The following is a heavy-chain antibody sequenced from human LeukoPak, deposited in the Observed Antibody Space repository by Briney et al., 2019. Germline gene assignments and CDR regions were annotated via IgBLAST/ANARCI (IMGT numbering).Heavy chain of an antibody. V-gene: IGHV4-59*08. CDR2: IYYSGST. Sequence: PSETLSLTCTVSGGSISSYYWSWIRQPSGKGLEWIGYIYYSGSTNYNPSLKSRVTISVDTSKNQFSLKLSSVTAADTAVYYCARLLRVKTVGPDLYYFDYWGQGTLVTVSS. D-gene: IGHD2-21*01. CDR3: ARLLRVKTVGPDLYYFDY. J-gene: IGHJ4*02. CDR1: GGSISSYY.